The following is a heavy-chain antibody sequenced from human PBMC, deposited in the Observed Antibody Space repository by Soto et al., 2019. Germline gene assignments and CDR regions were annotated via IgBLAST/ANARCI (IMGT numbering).Heavy chain of an antibody. V-gene: IGHV1-3*01. J-gene: IGHJ4*02. Sequence: QVHLVQSGAEVRKPGASVKVSCKASGYTFSSYAIPWVRQAPGQRLEWMGWINAGYGNTKSSQKFKDRVTITRDTSARTAYMELTSLRSEDAAVDSCARDTADGTFDFWGQGTLVTVSS. CDR1: GYTFSSYA. D-gene: IGHD1-1*01. CDR3: ARDTADGTFDF. CDR2: INAGYGNT.